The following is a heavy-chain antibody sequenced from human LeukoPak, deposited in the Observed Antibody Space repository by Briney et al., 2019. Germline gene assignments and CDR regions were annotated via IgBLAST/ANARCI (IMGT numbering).Heavy chain of an antibody. D-gene: IGHD2-15*01. Sequence: SETLSLTCTVSGGSISSYYWSWIRQPPGKGLEWIGSIYHSGSTYYNPSLKSRVTISVDTSKNQFSLKLSSVTAADTAVYYCARNHIVVVIAATVNWFDPWGQGTLVTVSS. CDR3: ARNHIVVVIAATVNWFDP. CDR1: GGSISSYY. CDR2: IYHSGST. V-gene: IGHV4-59*12. J-gene: IGHJ5*02.